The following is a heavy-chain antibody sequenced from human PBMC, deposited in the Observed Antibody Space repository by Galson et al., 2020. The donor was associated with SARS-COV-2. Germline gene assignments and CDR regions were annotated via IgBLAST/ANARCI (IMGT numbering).Heavy chain of an antibody. CDR2: IYYSGST. D-gene: IGHD3-22*01. V-gene: IGHV4-31*03. Sequence: SETLSLTCTVSGGSISSGGYYWSWIRQHPGKGLEWIGYIYYSGSTYYNPSLKSRVTISVDTSKNQFSLKLSSVTAADTAVYYWARARITMIVVNAFDIWGQGTMVTVSS. CDR3: ARARITMIVVNAFDI. CDR1: GGSISSGGYY. J-gene: IGHJ3*02.